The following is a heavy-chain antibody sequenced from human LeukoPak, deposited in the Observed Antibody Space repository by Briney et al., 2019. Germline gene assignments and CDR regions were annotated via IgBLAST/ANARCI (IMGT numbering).Heavy chain of an antibody. J-gene: IGHJ5*02. CDR3: ARGKVYGDSDIPS. Sequence: SETLSLTCAVYGGSFSGYYWSWIRQPPGKGLEWIGEINHSGSTNYNPALKSRLSISIDKSKSQFSLKLTSVTAADTAVYYCARGKVYGDSDIPSWGQGTLVTVSS. D-gene: IGHD4-17*01. CDR1: GGSFSGYY. V-gene: IGHV4-34*01. CDR2: INHSGST.